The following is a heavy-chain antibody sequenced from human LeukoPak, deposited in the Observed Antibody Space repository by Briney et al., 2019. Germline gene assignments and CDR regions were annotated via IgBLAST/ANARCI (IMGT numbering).Heavy chain of an antibody. CDR3: ATRDQDSPYYDILTGYYYYYYGMDV. V-gene: IGHV1-8*01. J-gene: IGHJ6*02. D-gene: IGHD3-9*01. CDR2: MNPNSGNT. CDR1: GYTFTSYD. Sequence: ASVKVSCKASGYTFTSYDINWVRQATGQGLEWMGGMNPNSGNTGYAQKFQGRVTMTRNTSISTAYMELSSLRSEDTAVYYCATRDQDSPYYDILTGYYYYYYGMDVWGQGTTVTVSS.